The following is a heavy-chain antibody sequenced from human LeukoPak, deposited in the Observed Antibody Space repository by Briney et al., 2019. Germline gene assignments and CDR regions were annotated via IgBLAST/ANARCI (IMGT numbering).Heavy chain of an antibody. CDR2: ISSSSSYI. V-gene: IGHV3-21*01. D-gene: IGHD3-10*01. CDR1: GFTFSSYA. CDR3: ARGPEESSTSDY. Sequence: GGSLRLSCAASGFTFSSYAMSWVRKAPGKGLEWVSSISSSSSYIYYADSVKGRFTISRDNAKNSLYLQMNSLRAEDTAVYYCARGPEESSTSDYWGQGTLVTVSS. J-gene: IGHJ4*02.